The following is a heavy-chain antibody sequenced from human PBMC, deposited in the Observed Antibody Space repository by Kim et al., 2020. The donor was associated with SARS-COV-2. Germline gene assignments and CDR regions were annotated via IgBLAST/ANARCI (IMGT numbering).Heavy chain of an antibody. CDR1: GGSISSGDYY. CDR3: ARDLGYDFWSGYSSLGGMDV. V-gene: IGHV4-30-4*01. D-gene: IGHD3-3*01. CDR2: IYYSGST. Sequence: SETLSLTCTVSGGSISSGDYYWSWIRQPPGKGLEWIGYIYYSGSTYYNPSLKSRVTISVDTSKNQFSLKLSSVTAADTAVYYCARDLGYDFWSGYSSLGGMDVWGQGTTVTVSS. J-gene: IGHJ6*02.